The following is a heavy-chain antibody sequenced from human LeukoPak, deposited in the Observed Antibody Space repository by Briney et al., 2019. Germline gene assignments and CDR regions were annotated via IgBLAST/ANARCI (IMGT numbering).Heavy chain of an antibody. V-gene: IGHV1-69*05. Sequence: SVKVSCKASGGTFSSYAISWVRQAPGQGLEWMGGIIPIFGTANYAQKFQGRVTITRDTSASTAYMELSSLRSEDTAVYYCARDRGGYGGLKAFDIWGQGTMVTVSS. CDR3: ARDRGGYGGLKAFDI. J-gene: IGHJ3*02. CDR2: IIPIFGTA. CDR1: GGTFSSYA. D-gene: IGHD4-23*01.